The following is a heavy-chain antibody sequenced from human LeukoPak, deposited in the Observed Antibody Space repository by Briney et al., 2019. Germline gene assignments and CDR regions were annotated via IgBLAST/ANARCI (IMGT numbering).Heavy chain of an antibody. D-gene: IGHD5-18*01. CDR2: INGYGSST. J-gene: IGHJ4*02. Sequence: GGSLRLSCAASGFTFVSYWMHWVCQAPGKGLVWVSRINGYGSSTDFADSVKGRFTISRDNAKNTLYLQMNSLRAEDTAVYYCARDAPGNTALDYWGQGTLVTVSS. CDR3: ARDAPGNTALDY. CDR1: GFTFVSYW. V-gene: IGHV3-74*01.